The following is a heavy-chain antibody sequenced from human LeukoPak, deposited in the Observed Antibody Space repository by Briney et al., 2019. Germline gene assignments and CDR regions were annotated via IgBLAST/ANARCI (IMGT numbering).Heavy chain of an antibody. CDR3: ARVPTVTFFDY. CDR1: GGSISSYY. D-gene: IGHD4-17*01. V-gene: IGHV4-59*12. Sequence: SETLSLTCTVSGGSISSYYWSWIRQPPGKGLEWIGYIYYSASTYYNPSLKSRVTISVDTSKNQFSLKLSSVTAADTAVYYCARVPTVTFFDYWGQGTLVTVSS. CDR2: IYYSAST. J-gene: IGHJ4*02.